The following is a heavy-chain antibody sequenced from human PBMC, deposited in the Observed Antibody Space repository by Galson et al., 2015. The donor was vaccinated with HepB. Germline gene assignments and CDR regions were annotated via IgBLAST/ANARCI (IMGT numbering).Heavy chain of an antibody. CDR3: ARLISVVVPAASITGTTGAFDI. Sequence: QSGAEVKKPGESLKISCKGSGYSFTSYWIGWVRQMPGKGLEWMGIIYPGDSDTRYSPSFQGQVTISADKSISTAYLQWSSLKASDTAMYYCARLISVVVPAASITGTTGAFDIWGQGTMVTVSS. CDR2: IYPGDSDT. V-gene: IGHV5-51*01. D-gene: IGHD2-2*01. J-gene: IGHJ3*02. CDR1: GYSFTSYW.